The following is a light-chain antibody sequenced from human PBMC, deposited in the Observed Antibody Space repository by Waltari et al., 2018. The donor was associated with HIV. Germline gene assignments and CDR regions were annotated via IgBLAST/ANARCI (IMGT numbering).Light chain of an antibody. Sequence: QSALTQPPSASGSRGQSVTISCTGTSSDVGAYNYVSWYQHYPVMARKLNIYEVNKRRAGVPDRFYGSKSGNTASLTVSVLQAEDEADFYCSSYAGSAGVFGGGTKLTVL. CDR2: EVN. J-gene: IGLJ3*02. V-gene: IGLV2-8*01. CDR1: SSDVGAYNY. CDR3: SSYAGSAGV.